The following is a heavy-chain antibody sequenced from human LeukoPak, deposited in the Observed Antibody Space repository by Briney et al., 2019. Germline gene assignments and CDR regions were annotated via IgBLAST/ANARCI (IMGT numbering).Heavy chain of an antibody. CDR2: VYYTGAT. J-gene: IGHJ6*02. Sequence: PSETLALTCTVSGGSILNYYWSWVRQPPGRGLEWIGYVYYTGATNYHPSFKSRVTISVDRSTNHFSLRLSSVTAADTAVYYCARASRPHYYYGMDVWGQGTTVIVSS. D-gene: IGHD2-2*01. CDR3: ARASRPHYYYGMDV. V-gene: IGHV4-59*01. CDR1: GGSILNYY.